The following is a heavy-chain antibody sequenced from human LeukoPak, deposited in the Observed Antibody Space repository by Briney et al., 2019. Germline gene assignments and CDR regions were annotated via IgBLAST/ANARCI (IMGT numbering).Heavy chain of an antibody. Sequence: ASVKVSCKASGYSFTSHYMHWVRQAPGQGLEWMGLINPSGSSTLYAQKFQGRVTMTRDMSTTTDYMELSSLRSEDTAVYYCAREDYGDYVFDYWGQGTLVTVSS. CDR2: INPSGSST. V-gene: IGHV1-46*01. CDR3: AREDYGDYVFDY. J-gene: IGHJ4*02. D-gene: IGHD4-17*01. CDR1: GYSFTSHY.